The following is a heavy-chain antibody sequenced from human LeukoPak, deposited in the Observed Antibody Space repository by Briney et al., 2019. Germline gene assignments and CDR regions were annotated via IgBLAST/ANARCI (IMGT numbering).Heavy chain of an antibody. V-gene: IGHV3-48*01. Sequence: GGSLRLSCAASGFTFSSHNMNWVRQAPGKGLEWVSYISTSSTIVYYAESVKGRFTISRDNAKNSLYLQMNSLRAEDTALYYCARVVVVVAATYYYYMDVWGKGTTVTVSS. J-gene: IGHJ6*03. CDR2: ISTSSTIV. CDR1: GFTFSSHN. CDR3: ARVVVVVAATYYYYMDV. D-gene: IGHD2-15*01.